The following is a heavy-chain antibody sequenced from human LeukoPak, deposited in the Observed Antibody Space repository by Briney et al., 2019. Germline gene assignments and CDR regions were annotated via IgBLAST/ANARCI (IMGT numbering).Heavy chain of an antibody. V-gene: IGHV5-10-1*01. CDR1: GYSFTSYW. Sequence: GESLKISCKGSGYSFTSYWISWVRQMPGKGLEWMGRIDPSDSYTNYSPSFQGHVTISADKSIGTAYLQWSSLKASDAAMYYCARERITIFGVEFDYWGQGTLVTVSS. CDR2: IDPSDSYT. J-gene: IGHJ4*02. D-gene: IGHD3-3*01. CDR3: ARERITIFGVEFDY.